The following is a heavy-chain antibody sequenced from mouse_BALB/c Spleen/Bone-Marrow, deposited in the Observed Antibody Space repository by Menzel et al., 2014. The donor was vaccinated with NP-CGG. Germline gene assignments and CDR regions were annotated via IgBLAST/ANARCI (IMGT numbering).Heavy chain of an antibody. V-gene: IGHV7-3*02. CDR2: IRNKAYGYTT. J-gene: IGHJ2*01. D-gene: IGHD1-1*01. CDR1: GFTFTDYY. CDR3: ARDMGGLLFDS. Sequence: EVMLVESGGGLVQPGGSLRLSCATSGFTFTDYYMNWVRQPPGKALEWLAFIRNKAYGYTTEYSAFVKGRFTISRDNSQNILYLQMNTLRAEDSATYYCARDMGGLLFDSWGQGTTLAVSS.